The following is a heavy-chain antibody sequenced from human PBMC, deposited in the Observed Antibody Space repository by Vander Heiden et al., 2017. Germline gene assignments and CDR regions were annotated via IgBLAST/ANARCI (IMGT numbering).Heavy chain of an antibody. CDR2: ISWNSGSI. V-gene: IGHV3-9*01. Sequence: EVQLVESGGGLVQPGRSLRLSCAASGFTFDDYAMHWVRQAPGKGLEWVSGISWNSGSIGYADSVKGRFTISRDNAKNSLYLQMNSLRAEDTALYYCAKDTGFLAVAGSQDFDYWGQGTLVTVSS. CDR3: AKDTGFLAVAGSQDFDY. J-gene: IGHJ4*02. D-gene: IGHD6-19*01. CDR1: GFTFDDYA.